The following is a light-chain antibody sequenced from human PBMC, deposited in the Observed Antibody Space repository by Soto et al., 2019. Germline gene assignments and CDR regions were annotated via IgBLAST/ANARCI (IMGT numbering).Light chain of an antibody. CDR3: ETWHSNTRVV. Sequence: QSVLTQSSSASASLGSSVKLTCTLSSGHSSYIIAWHQQQPGKAPRYLMKLEGSGSYNKGSGVPDRFSGSSSGADRYLTISNLQSEDEADYYCETWHSNTRVVFGGGTQLSVL. V-gene: IGLV4-60*03. CDR1: SGHSSYI. J-gene: IGLJ2*01. CDR2: LEGSGSY.